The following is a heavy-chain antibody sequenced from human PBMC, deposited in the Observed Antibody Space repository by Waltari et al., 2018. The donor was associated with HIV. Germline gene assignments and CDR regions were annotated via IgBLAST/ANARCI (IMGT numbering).Heavy chain of an antibody. CDR1: GYIFIDYC. D-gene: IGHD5-18*01. CDR3: ARISGLSTDLQLGY. Sequence: QVQLVQSGAEAKKPGASAEVSCKATGYIFIDYCMHWVRQAPGEGLGWMGWLNPNSGGTDYSRKFQGRVTMTRDTSISTAYMELSGLSSDDTAVYYWARISGLSTDLQLGYWGQGTLVTVSS. V-gene: IGHV1-2*02. CDR2: LNPNSGGT. J-gene: IGHJ4*02.